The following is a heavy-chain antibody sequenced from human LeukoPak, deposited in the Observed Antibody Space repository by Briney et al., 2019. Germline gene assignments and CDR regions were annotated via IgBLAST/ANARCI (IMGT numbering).Heavy chain of an antibody. V-gene: IGHV1-69*06. CDR1: GGTFSSYA. D-gene: IGHD6-19*01. J-gene: IGHJ1*01. Sequence: SVKVSCKASGGTFSSYAISWVRQAPGQGLEWMGGIIPIFGTANYAQKFQGRVTITADKSTSTAYIELSSLRSEDTAVYYCAKPGGGGGSGWLKGDFQHWGQGTLVTVSS. CDR3: AKPGGGGGSGWLKGDFQH. CDR2: IIPIFGTA.